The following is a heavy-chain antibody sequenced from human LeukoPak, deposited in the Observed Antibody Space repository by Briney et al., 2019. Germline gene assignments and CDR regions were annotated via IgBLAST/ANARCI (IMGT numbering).Heavy chain of an antibody. Sequence: SESLSLTCTVSGGSISSYYCSWVRQPPGKGLEWLGYIFYSGSTNYNPSLKSRVTISVNTSKNQFSLKLSSVTAADTAVYYCARAGESSDYSRWFDPWGQGTLGTVSS. CDR1: GGSISSYY. CDR3: ARAGESSDYSRWFDP. CDR2: IFYSGST. J-gene: IGHJ5*02. V-gene: IGHV4-59*08. D-gene: IGHD3-22*01.